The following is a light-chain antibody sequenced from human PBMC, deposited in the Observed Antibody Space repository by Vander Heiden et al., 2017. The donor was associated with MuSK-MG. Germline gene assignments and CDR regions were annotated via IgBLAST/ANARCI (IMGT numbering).Light chain of an antibody. V-gene: IGKV3-11*01. J-gene: IGKJ5*01. CDR2: DAS. CDR3: QQFSNSPAIT. Sequence: EIVLTQSPATLSLSPGERATLSCRASQSVSSYLAWYQQKPGQAPRLLIYDASNRATGIPARFSGSGSGTDFTLTSSSLEPEDFAVYYCQQFSNSPAITFGQGTRLEIK. CDR1: QSVSSY.